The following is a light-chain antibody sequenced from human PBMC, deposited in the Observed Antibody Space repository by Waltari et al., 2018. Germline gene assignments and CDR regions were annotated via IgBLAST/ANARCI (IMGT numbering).Light chain of an antibody. Sequence: SFELTQPSSVSVSPGQTASIACSGDHLGSQGTSWYQQKAGQSTVLVIYADSERPSGVPGRFSAARSGDTVTLNISGTQDLDEADYYCQTWDSNIFVFGPGTKVTVL. J-gene: IGLJ1*01. V-gene: IGLV3-1*01. CDR3: QTWDSNIFV. CDR1: HLGSQG. CDR2: ADS.